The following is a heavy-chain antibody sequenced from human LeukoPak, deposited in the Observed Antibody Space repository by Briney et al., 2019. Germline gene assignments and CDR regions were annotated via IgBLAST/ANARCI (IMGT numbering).Heavy chain of an antibody. Sequence: SETLSLTCTVSGASISSYYWSWIRQPAGKALEWIGRIYVTGSTTYNPSLESRVAMSLDTSKNHFSLKLRSVTAADTAVYYCARDSGTTGEVKFDPWGQGTLVNVSS. D-gene: IGHD1-7*01. CDR1: GASISSYY. CDR2: IYVTGST. V-gene: IGHV4-4*07. CDR3: ARDSGTTGEVKFDP. J-gene: IGHJ5*02.